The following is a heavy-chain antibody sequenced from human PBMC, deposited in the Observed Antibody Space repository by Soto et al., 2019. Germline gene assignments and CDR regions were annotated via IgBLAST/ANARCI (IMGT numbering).Heavy chain of an antibody. CDR1: GYTFTRSG. J-gene: IGHJ6*02. V-gene: IGHV1-18*01. D-gene: IGHD5-12*01. CDR2: ISTYTGDT. Sequence: QVQLVQSGAAVKKPGASVKVSCKASGYTFTRSGISWVRQAPGQGLEWMGWISTYTGDTNYAQTFQGRVTMTTDTSTSTVHMEVRSLRSDDTAVYYCAREGVAPYYYYGMDVWGQGTPVTVSS. CDR3: AREGVAPYYYYGMDV.